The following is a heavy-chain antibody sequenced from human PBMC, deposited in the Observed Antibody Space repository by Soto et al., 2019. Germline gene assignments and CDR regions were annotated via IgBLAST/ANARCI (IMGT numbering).Heavy chain of an antibody. J-gene: IGHJ4*02. D-gene: IGHD3-10*01. CDR3: ARRWGSGSYYPHYFDY. V-gene: IGHV6-1*01. CDR1: GDSVSSNSAA. CDR2: TYYRSKWYN. Sequence: SQTLSLTCAISGDSVSSNSAAWNWIRQSPSRGLEWLGRTYYRSKWYNDYAVSVKSRITISPDTSKNQFSLKLSSVTAADTAVYYCARRWGSGSYYPHYFDYWGQGTLVTVSS.